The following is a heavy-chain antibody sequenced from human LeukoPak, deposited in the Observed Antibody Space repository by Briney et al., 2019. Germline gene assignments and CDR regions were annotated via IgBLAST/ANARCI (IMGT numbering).Heavy chain of an antibody. CDR3: ARCIAVAGTRTPRLFDY. J-gene: IGHJ4*02. V-gene: IGHV4-59*01. CDR1: GGSISSYY. D-gene: IGHD6-19*01. Sequence: MSSETLSLTCTVSGGSISSYYWSWIRQPPGKGLEWIGYIYYSGSTNYNPSLKSRVTISVDTSKNQFSLKLSSVTAADTAVYYCARCIAVAGTRTPRLFDYWGQGTLVTVSS. CDR2: IYYSGST.